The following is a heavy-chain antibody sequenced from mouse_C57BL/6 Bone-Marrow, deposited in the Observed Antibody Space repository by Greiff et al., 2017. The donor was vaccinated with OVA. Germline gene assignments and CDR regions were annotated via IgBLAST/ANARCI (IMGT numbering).Heavy chain of an antibody. J-gene: IGHJ4*01. CDR3: ARDYSNYVSYAMDY. CDR2: IDPSDSYT. Sequence: QVQLQQPGAELVKPGASVKLSCKASGYTFTSYWMQWVKQRPGQGLEWIGEIDPSDSYTNYNQKFKGKATLTVDTSSSTAYVQLSSLTSEDSAVYYCARDYSNYVSYAMDYWGQGTSVTVSS. V-gene: IGHV1-50*01. D-gene: IGHD2-5*01. CDR1: GYTFTSYW.